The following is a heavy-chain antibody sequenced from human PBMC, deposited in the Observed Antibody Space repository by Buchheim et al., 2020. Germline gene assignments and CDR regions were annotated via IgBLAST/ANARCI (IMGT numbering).Heavy chain of an antibody. CDR2: INPSGGST. V-gene: IGHV1-46*01. CDR3: ARVGGRAAGTFFPFVRNYGMDV. Sequence: QVQLVQSGAEVKKPGASVKVSCKASGYTFTSYYMRWVRQAPGQGLEWMGIINPSGGSTSYAQKFQGRVTMTRDTSTSTVYMELSSLRSEDTAVYYCARVGGRAAGTFFPFVRNYGMDVWGQGTT. D-gene: IGHD6-13*01. J-gene: IGHJ6*02. CDR1: GYTFTSYY.